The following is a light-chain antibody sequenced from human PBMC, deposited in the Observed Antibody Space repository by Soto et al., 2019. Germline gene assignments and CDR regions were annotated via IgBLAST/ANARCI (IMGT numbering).Light chain of an antibody. V-gene: IGKV3-15*01. CDR2: DAS. Sequence: EIVLTQSPGTLSLSPGERATLSCGASQSVSSSYLAWYQQKPGQAPRLLIYDASTRATGIPVRFRGSGSGTEFTLTISRLQSEDSAVYYCHQYNNWLALTFGGGTKVDIK. CDR1: QSVSSSY. CDR3: HQYNNWLALT. J-gene: IGKJ4*01.